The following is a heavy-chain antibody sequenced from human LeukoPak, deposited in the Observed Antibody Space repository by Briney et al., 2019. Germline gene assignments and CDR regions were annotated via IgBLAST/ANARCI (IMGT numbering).Heavy chain of an antibody. J-gene: IGHJ6*03. V-gene: IGHV4-39*01. D-gene: IGHD1-26*01. CDR1: GGSISSSGYY. CDR2: LYYSGST. Sequence: SETLSLTCTVSGGSISSSGYYWGWIRQPPGKGLEWIGSLYYSGSTYYNPSLKSRVTTSVDTSKNQFSLKLRSVTAADTAVYYCARHVGSGSAQYYYYYMDVWGKGTTVTVSS. CDR3: ARHVGSGSAQYYYYYMDV.